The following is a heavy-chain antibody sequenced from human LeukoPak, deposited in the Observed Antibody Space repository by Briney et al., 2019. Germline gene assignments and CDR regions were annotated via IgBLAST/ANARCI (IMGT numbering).Heavy chain of an antibody. CDR3: AELSITMIGVV. V-gene: IGHV3-48*03. CDR1: GFTFSSYE. Sequence: AGGSLRLSCAASGFTFSSYEMNWVRQAPGKGLEWVSYISSSGSTIYYADSVKGRFTISRDNAKNSLYLQMNSLRAEDTAVYYCAELSITMIGVVWGKGTTVTISS. CDR2: ISSSGSTI. J-gene: IGHJ6*04. D-gene: IGHD3-10*02.